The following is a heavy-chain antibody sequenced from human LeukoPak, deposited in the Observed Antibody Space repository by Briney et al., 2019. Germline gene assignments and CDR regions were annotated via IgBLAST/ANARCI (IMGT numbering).Heavy chain of an antibody. CDR1: GGSISTYY. V-gene: IGHV4-59*01. CDR3: ASMVRGVITHYFDY. CDR2: IYYSGPT. D-gene: IGHD3-10*01. J-gene: IGHJ4*02. Sequence: PSETLSLTCTVSGGSISTYYWSWIRQPPGKGLEWIGYIYYSGPTNYSPSLKSRVTISLGTSKNQFSLKLTSVTAADTAVYYCASMVRGVITHYFDYWGQGTLVTVSS.